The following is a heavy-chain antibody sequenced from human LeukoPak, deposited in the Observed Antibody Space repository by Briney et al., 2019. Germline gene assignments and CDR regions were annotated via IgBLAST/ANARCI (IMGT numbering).Heavy chain of an antibody. D-gene: IGHD2-21*01. CDR2: IYTSGST. CDR1: GNSISSGDNY. CDR3: AREVASLDS. J-gene: IGHJ4*02. Sequence: SETLSLTCTVSGNSISSGDNYWSWIRQPAGKGLEWIGRIYTSGSTNYNPSLKSRVTMSLDTSKNQFSLRLSSVTAADTAVYYCAREVASLDSWGQGTLVTVSS. V-gene: IGHV4-61*02.